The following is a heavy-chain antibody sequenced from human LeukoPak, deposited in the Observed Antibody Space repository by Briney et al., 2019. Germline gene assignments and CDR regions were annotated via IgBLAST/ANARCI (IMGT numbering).Heavy chain of an antibody. CDR2: ISGSGGST. Sequence: GGSLRLSCAASGFTFSSYAMIWVRQAPGKGLEWVSAISGSGGSTYYADSVKGRFTISRDNSKNTLYLQMNSLRAEDTAVYYCAKEGGIVVVPAAILGRGGVFDYWGQGTLVTVSS. CDR3: AKEGGIVVVPAAILGRGGVFDY. D-gene: IGHD2-2*02. J-gene: IGHJ4*02. V-gene: IGHV3-23*01. CDR1: GFTFSSYA.